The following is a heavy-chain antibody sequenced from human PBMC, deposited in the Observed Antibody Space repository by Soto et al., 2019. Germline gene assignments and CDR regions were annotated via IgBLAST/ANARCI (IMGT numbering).Heavy chain of an antibody. V-gene: IGHV4-34*01. CDR2: INHSGSA. CDR3: ARGLITGSHYSGGWYYFDS. D-gene: IGHD6-19*01. CDR1: GESFSGYI. Sequence: PSETLSITCAVYGESFSGYIWTWIRQTPGKELKWIGQINHSGSAYYNPSLKSRVTISVHTSNSQFSLELSSVTAADTAVYYCARGLITGSHYSGGWYYFDSWGQGTQVTVSS. J-gene: IGHJ4*02.